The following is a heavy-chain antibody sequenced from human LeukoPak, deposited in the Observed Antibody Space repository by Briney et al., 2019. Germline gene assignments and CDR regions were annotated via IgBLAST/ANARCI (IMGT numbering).Heavy chain of an antibody. J-gene: IGHJ4*02. CDR3: ARGIAARPMYYFDY. CDR1: GFTFSDYY. Sequence: GGSLRLSCAASGFTFSDYYVSWIRQAPGKGLEYVSAISSNGGSTYYANSVKGRFTISRDNSKNTLYLQMGSLRAEDMAVYYCARGIAARPMYYFDYWGQGTLVTVSS. CDR2: ISSNGGST. V-gene: IGHV3-64*01. D-gene: IGHD6-6*01.